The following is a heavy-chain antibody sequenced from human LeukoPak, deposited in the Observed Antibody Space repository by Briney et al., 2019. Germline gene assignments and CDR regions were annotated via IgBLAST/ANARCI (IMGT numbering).Heavy chain of an antibody. CDR2: ISGSGDNT. CDR3: AKGIYGGNTMFYFDH. J-gene: IGHJ4*02. CDR1: EFAFSNYG. Sequence: GGSLRLSCAASEFAFSNYGMSWVRQAPGKGLEWVSAISGSGDNTYYADSVKGRFTISRDISTNTLFLQMNSLRAEDTAMFYCAKGIYGGNTMFYFDHWGQGTLVAVSS. D-gene: IGHD4-23*01. V-gene: IGHV3-23*01.